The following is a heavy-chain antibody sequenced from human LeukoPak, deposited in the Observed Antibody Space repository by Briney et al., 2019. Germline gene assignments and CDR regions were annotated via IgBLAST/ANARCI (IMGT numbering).Heavy chain of an antibody. V-gene: IGHV1-46*01. CDR1: GYTFTTYY. J-gene: IGHJ4*02. CDR2: INPSGGSA. D-gene: IGHD6-6*01. CDR3: ARDSSSSSFDY. Sequence: ASVKVSCKASGYTFTTYYMHWVRQAPGQGLEWMGIINPSGGSATYAQKFQGRVTMTRDTSTSTVYMELSSLRSEDTAVYYCARDSSSSSFDYWGQVTLVTVSS.